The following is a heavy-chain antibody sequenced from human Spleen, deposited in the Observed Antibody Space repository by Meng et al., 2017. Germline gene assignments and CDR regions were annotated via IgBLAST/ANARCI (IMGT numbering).Heavy chain of an antibody. V-gene: IGHV3-30*01. Sequence: GGSLRLSCAASGFTFSSYAMHWVRQAPGKGLQWVAVISNDGSQKFYADSVRGRFTISRDSSKNTLYLQMTSLRPDDTAVYFCATDGGRDAYEWDLDHWGQGSLVTVSS. CDR1: GFTFSSYA. J-gene: IGHJ4*02. CDR2: ISNDGSQK. CDR3: ATDGGRDAYEWDLDH. D-gene: IGHD1-26*01.